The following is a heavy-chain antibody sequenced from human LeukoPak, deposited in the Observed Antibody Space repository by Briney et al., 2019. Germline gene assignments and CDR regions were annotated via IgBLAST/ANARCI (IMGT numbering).Heavy chain of an antibody. D-gene: IGHD6-13*01. Sequence: PSETLSLTCTVSGGSTSSSSYYWGWIRQPPGKGLEWIGSIHYSGSTYYNPSLKSRVTISVDTSKNQFSLKLSSLTAADTAVYYCARVTAAAGSDWFDPWGQGTLVTVSS. CDR2: IHYSGST. CDR1: GGSTSSSSYY. CDR3: ARVTAAAGSDWFDP. J-gene: IGHJ5*02. V-gene: IGHV4-39*07.